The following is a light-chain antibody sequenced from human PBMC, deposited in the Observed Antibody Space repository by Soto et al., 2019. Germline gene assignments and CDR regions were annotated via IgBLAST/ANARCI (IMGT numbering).Light chain of an antibody. J-gene: IGKJ3*01. CDR1: QDVSRS. CDR2: AAS. V-gene: IGKV1-9*01. Sequence: DTQLTQSPSFLSASVGDRVTITCRASQDVSRSVGWYQQKPGKAPKLLISAASTLHSGVPSRFSGSGSGTDFTLTISSLQPEDFATYYCQQYNSYSPLTFGPGTRVDIK. CDR3: QQYNSYSPLT.